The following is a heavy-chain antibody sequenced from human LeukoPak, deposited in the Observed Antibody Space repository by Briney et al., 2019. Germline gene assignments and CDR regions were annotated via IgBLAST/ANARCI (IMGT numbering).Heavy chain of an antibody. CDR2: ISDGGSIT. Sequence: PGGSLRLSCAASGFTFSDFGMSWVRQAPGKGLEWVSTISDGGSITYYADSVKGRFTISRGNSKNTLFLQMNSLRVEDTALYYCAKSRGSGSNMARGVNFDYWGQGTLVTVSS. CDR3: AKSRGSGSNMARGVNFDY. CDR1: GFTFSDFG. D-gene: IGHD3-10*01. V-gene: IGHV3-23*01. J-gene: IGHJ4*02.